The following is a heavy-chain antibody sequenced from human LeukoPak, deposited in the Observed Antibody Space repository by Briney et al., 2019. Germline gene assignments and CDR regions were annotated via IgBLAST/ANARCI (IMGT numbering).Heavy chain of an antibody. V-gene: IGHV4-34*01. J-gene: IGHJ6*02. Sequence: SETLSLTCAVYGGSFSGYYWSWIRQPPGKGLEWIGEINHSGSTNYNPSLESRVTISVDTSKNQFSLKLSSVTAADTAVYYCARGSHDYDFWSGYYYYYYGMDVWGQGTTVTVSS. D-gene: IGHD3-3*01. CDR3: ARGSHDYDFWSGYYYYYYGMDV. CDR1: GGSFSGYY. CDR2: INHSGST.